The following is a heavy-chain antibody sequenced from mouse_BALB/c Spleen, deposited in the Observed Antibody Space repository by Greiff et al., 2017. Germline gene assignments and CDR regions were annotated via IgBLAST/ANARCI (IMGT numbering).Heavy chain of an antibody. D-gene: IGHD1-1*01. CDR1: GYAFTNYL. CDR3: ARDYYAYFDY. Sequence: VQLQQSGAELVRPGTSVKVSCKASGYAFTNYLIEWVKQRPGQGLEWIGVINPGSGGTNYNEKFKGKATLTADKSSSTAYMQLSSLTSDDSAVYFCARDYYAYFDYWGQGTTLTVSS. CDR2: INPGSGGT. V-gene: IGHV1-54*03. J-gene: IGHJ2*01.